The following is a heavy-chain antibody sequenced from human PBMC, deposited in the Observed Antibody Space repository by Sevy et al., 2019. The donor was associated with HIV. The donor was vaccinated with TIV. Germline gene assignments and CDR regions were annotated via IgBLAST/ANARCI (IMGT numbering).Heavy chain of an antibody. CDR1: GFTFSSYA. V-gene: IGHV3-30-3*01. Sequence: GGSLRLSCAASGFTFSSYAMHWVRQAPGKGLEWVAVISYDGSNKYYADSVKGRFTISRDNSKNTLYLQMNSLRAEDTAVYYCARDVLAVAGTGWGAFDIWGQGTMATVSS. J-gene: IGHJ3*02. D-gene: IGHD6-19*01. CDR3: ARDVLAVAGTGWGAFDI. CDR2: ISYDGSNK.